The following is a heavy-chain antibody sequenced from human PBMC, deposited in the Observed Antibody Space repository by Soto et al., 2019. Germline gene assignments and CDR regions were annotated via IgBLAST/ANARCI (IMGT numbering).Heavy chain of an antibody. V-gene: IGHV4-34*01. CDR2: INHSGST. J-gene: IGHJ6*02. Sequence: SETLSLTCAVYGGSFSGYYWSWIRQPPGKGLEWIGEINHSGSTNYNPSLKSRVTISVDTSKNQFSLKLSSVTAADTAVYYCARFPWIRGFYYYGMDVWGQGTTVTVSS. CDR1: GGSFSGYY. CDR3: ARFPWIRGFYYYGMDV. D-gene: IGHD5-18*01.